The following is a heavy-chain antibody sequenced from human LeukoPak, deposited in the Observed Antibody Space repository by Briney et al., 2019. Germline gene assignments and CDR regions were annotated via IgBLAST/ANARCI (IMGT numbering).Heavy chain of an antibody. CDR2: ISYDGSNK. J-gene: IGHJ4*02. Sequence: GGSLRLPCAASGFTFSSYGMHWVRQAPGKGLEWVAVISYDGSNKYYADSVKGRFTISRDNSKNTLYLQMNSLRAEDTAVYYCAKDSSGYCGYWGQGTLVTVSS. CDR3: AKDSSGYCGY. D-gene: IGHD3-22*01. CDR1: GFTFSSYG. V-gene: IGHV3-30*18.